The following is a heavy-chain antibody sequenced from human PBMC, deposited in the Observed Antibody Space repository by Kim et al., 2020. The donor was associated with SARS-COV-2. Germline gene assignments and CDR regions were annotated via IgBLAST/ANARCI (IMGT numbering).Heavy chain of an antibody. CDR2: IRNKAYGGTT. CDR1: GFTFGDYA. Sequence: GGSLRLSCTASGFTFGDYAMSWFRQAPGKGLEWVGFIRNKAYGGTTEYAASVKGRFTISRDDSKSIAYLQMNSLKTEDTAVYYCSRGVPYSGYDPAALYFYYWGQGTLVTVSS. J-gene: IGHJ4*02. V-gene: IGHV3-49*03. D-gene: IGHD5-12*01. CDR3: SRGVPYSGYDPAALYFYY.